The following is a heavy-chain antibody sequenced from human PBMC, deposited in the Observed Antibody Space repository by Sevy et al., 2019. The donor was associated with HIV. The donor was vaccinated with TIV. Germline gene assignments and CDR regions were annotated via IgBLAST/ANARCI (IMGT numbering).Heavy chain of an antibody. D-gene: IGHD3-9*01. Sequence: GESLKISCKGSGYSFTSYWIGWVRQMPGKGLEWMGIIYPGDSDTRYGPSFQGQVTISADKSISTAYLQWSSLKASDTAMYYCARQGDILTGYADYYGMDVWGQGTTVTVSS. CDR3: ARQGDILTGYADYYGMDV. CDR2: IYPGDSDT. J-gene: IGHJ6*02. V-gene: IGHV5-51*01. CDR1: GYSFTSYW.